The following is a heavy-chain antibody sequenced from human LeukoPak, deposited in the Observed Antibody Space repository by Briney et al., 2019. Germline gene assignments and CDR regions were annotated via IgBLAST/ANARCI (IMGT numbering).Heavy chain of an antibody. CDR2: IYYSGST. D-gene: IGHD6-13*01. Sequence: PSETLSLTCTVSGGSISNYYWSWIRQPPGKGLEWIGYIYYSGSTNYNPSLKSRVTISVDTSKNQFSLKLSSVTAADTAVYYCARGDIAGWYFDLWGRGTLVTVSS. CDR1: GGSISNYY. J-gene: IGHJ2*01. V-gene: IGHV4-59*01. CDR3: ARGDIAGWYFDL.